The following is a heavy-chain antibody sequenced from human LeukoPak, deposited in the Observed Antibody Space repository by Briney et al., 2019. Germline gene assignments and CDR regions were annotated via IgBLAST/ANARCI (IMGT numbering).Heavy chain of an antibody. CDR3: AKGYNYAYEY. Sequence: PGGSLRLSCAASGFTVSSSYMSWVRQAPGKGLKWVSLIYSGGSTYYAASVKGRFTISRDNSKNTLYLQMNSLRPEDTAVYYCAKGYNYAYEYWGQGTLVTVSS. D-gene: IGHD5-18*01. CDR2: IYSGGST. CDR1: GFTVSSSY. J-gene: IGHJ4*02. V-gene: IGHV3-53*01.